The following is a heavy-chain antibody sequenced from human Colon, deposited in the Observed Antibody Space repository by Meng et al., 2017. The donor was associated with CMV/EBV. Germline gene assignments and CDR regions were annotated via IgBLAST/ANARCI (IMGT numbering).Heavy chain of an antibody. CDR3: ATDQYGRIS. CDR2: IHSDENT. D-gene: IGHD2-15*01. J-gene: IGHJ4*02. CDR1: GFTVSRKY. V-gene: IGHV3-53*01. Sequence: SLRLSCIGSGFTVSRKYMGWVRQAPGKGLEWVSVIHSDENTYYADSVKGRFTISRDNSKNTLSLEVINLRVEDTAVYYCATDQYGRISWGQGTLVTVSS.